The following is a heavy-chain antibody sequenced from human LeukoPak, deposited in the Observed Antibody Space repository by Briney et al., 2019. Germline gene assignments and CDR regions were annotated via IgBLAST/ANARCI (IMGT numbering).Heavy chain of an antibody. CDR1: GGTFSSYA. V-gene: IGHV1-69*04. CDR3: ARDSDGDYDYYGMDV. D-gene: IGHD4-17*01. J-gene: IGHJ6*02. CDR2: IIPILGIA. Sequence: SVKVSCKASGGTFSSYAISWVRQAPGQGREWMGRIIPILGIANYAQKFQGRVTITADKSTSTAYMELSSLRSEDTAVYYCARDSDGDYDYYGMDVWGQGTTVTVSS.